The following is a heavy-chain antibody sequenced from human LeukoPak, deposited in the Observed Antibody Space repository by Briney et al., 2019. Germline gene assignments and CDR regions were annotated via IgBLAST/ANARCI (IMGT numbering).Heavy chain of an antibody. V-gene: IGHV4-39*01. J-gene: IGHJ4*02. CDR2: IYYSGST. CDR3: ARQGSSDWYGRY. D-gene: IGHD6-19*01. Sequence: SQTLSLTCTVSGGSISSGSYYWSWIRQPPGKGLEWIGSIYYSGSTYYNPSLKSRVTISVDTSKNQFSLKLSSVTAADTAVYYCARQGSSDWYGRYWGQGTLVTVSS. CDR1: GGSISSGSYY.